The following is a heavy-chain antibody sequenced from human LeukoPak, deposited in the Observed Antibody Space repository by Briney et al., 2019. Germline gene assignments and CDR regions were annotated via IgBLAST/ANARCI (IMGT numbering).Heavy chain of an antibody. J-gene: IGHJ4*02. V-gene: IGHV4-4*02. Sequence: SGTLSLTCAVSGGSISSSNWWSWVRQPPGKGLEWIGEIYHSGSTNYNPSLKSRVTISVDKSKNQFSLKLSSVTAADTAVYYCARGGATATRTRGAFVPSFDYWGQGILVTVSS. CDR1: GGSISSSNW. CDR3: ARGGATATRTRGAFVPSFDY. CDR2: IYHSGST. D-gene: IGHD5-18*01.